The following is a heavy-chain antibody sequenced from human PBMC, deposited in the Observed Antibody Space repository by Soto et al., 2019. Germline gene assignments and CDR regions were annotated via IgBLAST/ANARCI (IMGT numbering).Heavy chain of an antibody. D-gene: IGHD4-17*01. CDR2: IYYSGST. V-gene: IGHV4-61*01. Sequence: QVQLQESGPGLVKPSETLSLTCTVSGGSVSSGSYYWSWIRQPPGKGLEWIGYIYYSGSTNYNPSPKSRVTISVDTSKNQFSLKLSSVTAADTAVYYCARVDRCDYGDCLFDYWGQGTLVTVSS. J-gene: IGHJ4*02. CDR1: GGSVSSGSYY. CDR3: ARVDRCDYGDCLFDY.